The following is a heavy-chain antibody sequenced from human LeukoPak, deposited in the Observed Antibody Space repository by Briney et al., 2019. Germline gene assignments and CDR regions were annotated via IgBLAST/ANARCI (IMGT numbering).Heavy chain of an antibody. V-gene: IGHV3-48*01. D-gene: IGHD2-2*02. CDR2: ISSSSSTI. CDR1: GFTFSSYS. Sequence: GGSLRLSCAASGFTFSSYSMNWVRQAPGKGLEWVSYISSSSSTIYYADSVKGRFTISRDNAENSLYLQMNSLRAEDTAVYYCARDSPAAIDYWGQGTLVTVSS. CDR3: ARDSPAAIDY. J-gene: IGHJ4*02.